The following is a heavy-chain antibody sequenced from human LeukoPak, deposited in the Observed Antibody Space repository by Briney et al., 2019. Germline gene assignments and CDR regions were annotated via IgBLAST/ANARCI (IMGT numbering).Heavy chain of an antibody. V-gene: IGHV3-7*04. CDR3: AREVREVPH. D-gene: IGHD2-2*01. CDR2: INQYGTEK. Sequence: GGSLRLSCAVSGFTFSSYWMSWVRQAPRKGLEWVAKINQYGTEKYYVDSVKGRFTISRDNAKNSLYLQMNSLRAEDTAVYYCAREVREVPHWGQGTLVTVSS. CDR1: GFTFSSYW. J-gene: IGHJ4*02.